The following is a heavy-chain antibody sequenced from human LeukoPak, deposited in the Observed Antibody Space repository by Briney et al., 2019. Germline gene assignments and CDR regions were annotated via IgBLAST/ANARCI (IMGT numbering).Heavy chain of an antibody. J-gene: IGHJ3*02. V-gene: IGHV1-8*01. D-gene: IGHD3-10*01. Sequence: GASVKVSCKASGYTFTSYDINWVRQATGQGLEWMGWMNPNSGNTGYAQKFQGGVTMTRNTSISTAYMELSSLRSEDTAVYYCAWFGELYGDAFDIWGQGTMVTVSS. CDR1: GYTFTSYD. CDR3: AWFGELYGDAFDI. CDR2: MNPNSGNT.